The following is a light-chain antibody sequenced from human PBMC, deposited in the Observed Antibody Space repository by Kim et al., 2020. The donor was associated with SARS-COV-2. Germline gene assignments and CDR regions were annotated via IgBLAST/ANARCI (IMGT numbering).Light chain of an antibody. CDR1: NIRSCN. J-gene: IGLJ2*01. V-gene: IGLV3-19*01. CDR3: NSWDSSTNRGL. Sequence: ALGQTVRITGQRDNIRSCNASWYQQRPGPAPILVVYGKNRRPSGIPDRFSGSSSGNTASLAISGVQAEDEADYYCNSWDSSTNRGLFGGGTQLTVL. CDR2: GKN.